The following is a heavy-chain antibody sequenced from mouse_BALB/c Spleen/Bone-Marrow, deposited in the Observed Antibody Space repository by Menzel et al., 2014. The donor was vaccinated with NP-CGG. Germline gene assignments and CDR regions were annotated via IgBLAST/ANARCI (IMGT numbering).Heavy chain of an antibody. CDR2: ISYDGSN. CDR3: ARGGYGGRGFAY. Sequence: ESGPGLVKPSQSLSLTCSVTGYSITSGYYWNWIRQFPGNKLEWMGYISYDGSNNYNPSLKNRISITRDTSKNQFFLKLNSVTTEDTATYYCARGGYGGRGFAYWGQGTLVTVSA. J-gene: IGHJ3*01. CDR1: GYSITSGYY. D-gene: IGHD1-2*01. V-gene: IGHV3-6*02.